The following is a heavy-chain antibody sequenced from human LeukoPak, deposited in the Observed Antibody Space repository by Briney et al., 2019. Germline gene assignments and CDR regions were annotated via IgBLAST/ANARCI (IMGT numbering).Heavy chain of an antibody. Sequence: GGSLRLSCAASGFTFSSYGMHWVRQAPGKGLEWVAVISYDGSKKFYADSVKGRFTISRDNSKNTMYLQMNSLRAEDTAMYYCARVVSGIDYWGQGALVTVST. V-gene: IGHV3-30*03. D-gene: IGHD2/OR15-2a*01. CDR1: GFTFSSYG. CDR2: ISYDGSKK. CDR3: ARVVSGIDY. J-gene: IGHJ4*02.